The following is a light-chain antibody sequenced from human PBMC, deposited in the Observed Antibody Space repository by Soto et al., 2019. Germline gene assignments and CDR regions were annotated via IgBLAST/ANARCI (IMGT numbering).Light chain of an antibody. CDR2: RNN. CDR1: SSNIGSNY. J-gene: IGLJ3*02. Sequence: QSVLTQPPSASGTPGQRVTISCSGSSSNIGSNYVSWYQHLPGTAPKLLIYRNNQRPSGVPDRFSGSKSGTSASLAISGLRSEDEADYYCAAWDDSLSGWVFGGGTKVTVL. CDR3: AAWDDSLSGWV. V-gene: IGLV1-47*01.